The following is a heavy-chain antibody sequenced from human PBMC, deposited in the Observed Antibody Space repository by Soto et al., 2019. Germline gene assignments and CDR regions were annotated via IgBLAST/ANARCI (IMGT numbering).Heavy chain of an antibody. V-gene: IGHV2-26*03. D-gene: IGHD1-1*01. CDR3: ALMNEGTDSHYYPLAV. J-gene: IGHJ6*02. CDR2: IFSDAER. CDR1: GFSLSNGRMG. Sequence: SGPTLVNPTETLTLTCTISGFSLSNGRMGVSWIRQSPGKALEWLAHIFSDAERSYSTSMQSRLTISTDTSGTQVVLTMTNMAPVDTGTYYCALMNEGTDSHYYPLAVWAQRTTVPVSS.